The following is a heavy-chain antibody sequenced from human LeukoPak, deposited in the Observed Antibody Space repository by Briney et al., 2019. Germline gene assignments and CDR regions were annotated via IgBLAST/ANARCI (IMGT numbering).Heavy chain of an antibody. D-gene: IGHD1-1*01. Sequence: SETLSLTCTVSGGSISSSSYYWGWIRQPPGKGLEWIGSIYYSGSTYYNPSLKSRVTISVDTSKNQFTLKLSSVTAADRAVYYCTRVEQWSLVWNDWGPGNLVTVYS. CDR3: TRVEQWSLVWND. CDR2: IYYSGST. V-gene: IGHV4-39*06. J-gene: IGHJ4*02. CDR1: GGSISSSSYY.